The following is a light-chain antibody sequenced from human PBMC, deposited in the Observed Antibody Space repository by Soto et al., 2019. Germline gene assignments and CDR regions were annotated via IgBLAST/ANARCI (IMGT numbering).Light chain of an antibody. V-gene: IGKV1-39*01. CDR1: QSISSY. J-gene: IGKJ3*01. CDR3: QQRYSTPFT. Sequence: DIQMTQSPCSLSASVGDRVTITCRASQSISSYLNWYQQKPGKAPKLLIYAASSLQSGVPSRFSGSGSGTDFTLTISSLQPEDFATYYCQQRYSTPFTFGPGTKVDIK. CDR2: AAS.